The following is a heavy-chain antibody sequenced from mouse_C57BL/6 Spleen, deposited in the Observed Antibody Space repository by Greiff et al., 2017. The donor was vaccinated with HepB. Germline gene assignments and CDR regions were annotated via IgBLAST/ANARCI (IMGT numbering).Heavy chain of an antibody. CDR1: GYSITSGYY. CDR3: ARDLDDYGHWYFDG. J-gene: IGHJ1*03. D-gene: IGHD2-4*01. CDR2: ISDDGSN. Sequence: EVKLQESGPGLVKPSQSLSLTCSVSGYSITSGYYWNWIRQFPGNKLEWMGYISDDGSNNYNPSLKNRISITRDTSTNQVFLKLNSLTTEDTATYYCARDLDDYGHWYFDGWGTGTTVTVSS. V-gene: IGHV3-6*01.